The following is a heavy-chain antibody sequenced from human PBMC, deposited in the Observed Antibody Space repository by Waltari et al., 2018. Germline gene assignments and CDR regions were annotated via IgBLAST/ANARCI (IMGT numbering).Heavy chain of an antibody. CDR2: INHSGST. J-gene: IGHJ4*02. Sequence: QVQLQQWGAGLLKPSEPLSLNCAVYGGSFRGSYWSWIRQPPGKGLEWIGEINHSGSTNYNPSLKSRVTISVDTSKNQFSLKLSSVTAADTAVYYCARGRVAAAGTPFDYWGQGTLVTVSS. CDR1: GGSFRGSY. CDR3: ARGRVAAAGTPFDY. V-gene: IGHV4-34*01. D-gene: IGHD6-13*01.